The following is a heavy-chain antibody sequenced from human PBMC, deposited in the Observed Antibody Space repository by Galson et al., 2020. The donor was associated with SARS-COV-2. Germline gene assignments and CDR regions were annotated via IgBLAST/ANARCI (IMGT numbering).Heavy chain of an antibody. V-gene: IGHV4-39*01. J-gene: IGHJ4*02. Sequence: SETLSLTCTVSGGYISSSSYYWGWIRQPPGKGLEWIGSIYYRASTYYHPSLKSRVTISVDTSKNQFSLKLSSVTAADTAVYYCARYYDMLTGYYGNFDYWGQGTLVTVSS. CDR1: GGYISSSSYY. CDR3: ARYYDMLTGYYGNFDY. CDR2: IYYRAST. D-gene: IGHD3-9*01.